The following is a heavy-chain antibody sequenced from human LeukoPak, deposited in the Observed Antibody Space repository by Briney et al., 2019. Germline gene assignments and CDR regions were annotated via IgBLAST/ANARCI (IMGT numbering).Heavy chain of an antibody. D-gene: IGHD2-21*01. Sequence: ASVKVSCKVSGYTLTELSMHWVRQAPGKGLEWMGGFDPEDGETIYAQKFQGRVTMTEDSSTDTAYMELSSLRSEDTAVYYCARGPIGVIHYWYFDLWGRGTLVTVSS. V-gene: IGHV1-24*01. J-gene: IGHJ2*01. CDR2: FDPEDGET. CDR3: ARGPIGVIHYWYFDL. CDR1: GYTLTELS.